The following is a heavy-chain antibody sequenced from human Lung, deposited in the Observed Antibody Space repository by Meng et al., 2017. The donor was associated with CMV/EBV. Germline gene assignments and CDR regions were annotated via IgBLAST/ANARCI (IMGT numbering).Heavy chain of an antibody. CDR2: IHHAGGYR. CDR1: GFSFGIYG. D-gene: IGHD2-2*01. CDR3: AKVSAGNCATASCPPAS. Sequence: GGSXRLXCAASGFSFGIYGMDWVRQAPGKGLEWVAYIHHAGGYRQYADSVMGRFTISRDNSKNTLSLQMNSLRGEDTALYFCAKVSAGNCATASCPPASWXQGTLVTVSS. V-gene: IGHV3-30*02. J-gene: IGHJ4*02.